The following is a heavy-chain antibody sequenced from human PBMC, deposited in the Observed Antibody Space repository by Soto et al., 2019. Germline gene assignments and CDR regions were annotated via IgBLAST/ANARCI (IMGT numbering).Heavy chain of an antibody. CDR1: GYTFTGYY. Sequence: GASVKVSCKASGYTFTGYYMHWVRQAPGQGLEWIGWINPNSGGTNYAQKFQGWATMTRDTSISTAYMELSRLRSDDTAVYYCAREGRCSSTSCYDSGYDQAFDIWGQGTMVTVSS. CDR3: AREGRCSSTSCYDSGYDQAFDI. V-gene: IGHV1-2*04. J-gene: IGHJ3*02. CDR2: INPNSGGT. D-gene: IGHD2-2*01.